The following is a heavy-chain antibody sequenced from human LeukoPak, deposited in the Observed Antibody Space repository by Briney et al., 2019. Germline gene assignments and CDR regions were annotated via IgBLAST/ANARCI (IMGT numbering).Heavy chain of an antibody. Sequence: PGGSLRLSCVASGFTFSNYAMTWVRQVSGKGLEWVSGISGSGGGTYYAASVKGRFTISRDNSKDTLFLQMNSLRADDTALYYCARWSGDNKFDYWGQGTLVTVSS. CDR3: ARWSGDNKFDY. CDR1: GFTFSNYA. J-gene: IGHJ4*02. CDR2: ISGSGGGT. D-gene: IGHD3-3*01. V-gene: IGHV3-23*01.